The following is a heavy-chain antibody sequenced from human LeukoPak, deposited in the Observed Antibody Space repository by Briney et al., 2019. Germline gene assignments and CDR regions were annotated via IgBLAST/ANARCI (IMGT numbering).Heavy chain of an antibody. J-gene: IGHJ3*02. V-gene: IGHV3-23*01. CDR3: AKQSGSSWYGNTFDI. D-gene: IGHD6-13*01. Sequence: GGSLRLSCAASGFTFSSYAMSWVRQAPGKGLEWVSAINVSGDSTYYADSVKGRFTFSRDNSKNTLYLQMNSLRAEDTAVYYCAKQSGSSWYGNTFDIWGQGTMVTVSS. CDR2: INVSGDST. CDR1: GFTFSSYA.